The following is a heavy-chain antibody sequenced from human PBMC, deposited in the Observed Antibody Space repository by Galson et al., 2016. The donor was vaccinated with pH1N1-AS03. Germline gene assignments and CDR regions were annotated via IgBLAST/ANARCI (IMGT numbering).Heavy chain of an antibody. CDR2: IFPKYGTA. D-gene: IGHD2-2*03. V-gene: IGHV1-69*13. CDR1: GGTFSSYT. Sequence: SVKVSCKASGGTFSSYTISWVRQAPGQGLEWMGGIFPKYGTAHYAQKSQGRLTITAYESTSTAYMELSSLRSEDTAVFYCELDHHGHYFDPWGQGTLVIVSS. CDR3: ELDHHGHYFDP. J-gene: IGHJ4*02.